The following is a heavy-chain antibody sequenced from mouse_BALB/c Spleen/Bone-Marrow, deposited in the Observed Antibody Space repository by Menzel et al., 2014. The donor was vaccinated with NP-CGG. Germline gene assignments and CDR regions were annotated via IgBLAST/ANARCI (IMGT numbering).Heavy chain of an antibody. Sequence: EVKLVESGGGLMQPGGSLKLSCAASGFYFSAYWMSWVRQAPGKGLEWIGEINPDSRTINYTPSLKDKFIISRDNAKNTLYLQMSKVRSDDTALYYCARLYDYGWFAYWGQGTLVTVSA. D-gene: IGHD2-4*01. CDR1: GFYFSAYW. J-gene: IGHJ3*01. CDR2: INPDSRTI. CDR3: ARLYDYGWFAY. V-gene: IGHV4-1*02.